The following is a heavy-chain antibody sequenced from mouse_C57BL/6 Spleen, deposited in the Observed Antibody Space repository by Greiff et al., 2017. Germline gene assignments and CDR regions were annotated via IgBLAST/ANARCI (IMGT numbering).Heavy chain of an antibody. V-gene: IGHV1-4*01. CDR3: ARSEDAYRTFDY. D-gene: IGHD6-5*01. J-gene: IGHJ2*01. CDR1: GYTFTSYT. Sequence: QVQLQQSGAELARPGASVKMSCKASGYTFTSYTMHWVKQRPGQGLEWIGYINPSSGYTKYNQKFKDKATLTADKSSSTAYMQLSSLTSEDSAVYYCARSEDAYRTFDYWGQGTTLTVSS. CDR2: INPSSGYT.